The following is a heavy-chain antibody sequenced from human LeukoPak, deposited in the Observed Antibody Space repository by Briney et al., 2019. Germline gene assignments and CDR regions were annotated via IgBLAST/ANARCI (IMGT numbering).Heavy chain of an antibody. CDR3: AKAGGGGGYRLHY. CDR1: GYTFTGYY. J-gene: IGHJ4*02. D-gene: IGHD3-16*01. CDR2: INPNSGGT. Sequence: ASVKVSCKASGYTFTGYYMHWVRQAPGQGLEWMGWINPNSGGTNYAQKFQGRVTMTRDTSISTAYMELSRLRSDDTAVYYVAKAGGGGGYRLHYWGQGTLVTVSS. V-gene: IGHV1-2*02.